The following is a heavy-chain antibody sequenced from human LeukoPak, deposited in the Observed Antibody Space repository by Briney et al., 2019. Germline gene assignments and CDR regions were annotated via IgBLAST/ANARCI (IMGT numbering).Heavy chain of an antibody. CDR1: GGTFSSYA. D-gene: IGHD5-24*01. V-gene: IGHV1-69*13. Sequence: SVKVSCKASGGTFSSYAISWVRQAPGQGLEWMGGIIPIFGTANYAQKFQGRVTITADESTSTAYMELSSLRSEDTAVYYCARDGDGYSVYFDYWGQGTLVTVSS. CDR3: ARDGDGYSVYFDY. J-gene: IGHJ4*02. CDR2: IIPIFGTA.